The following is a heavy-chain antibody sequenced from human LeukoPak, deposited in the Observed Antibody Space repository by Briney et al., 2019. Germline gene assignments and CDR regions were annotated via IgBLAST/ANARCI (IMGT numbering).Heavy chain of an antibody. J-gene: IGHJ4*02. Sequence: GGSLRLSCAASGFTFDDYGMSWVRQAPGKGLEWVSGINWNGGSTGYADSVKGRFTISRDNSKNTLYLQMNSLRAEDTAVYYCAKDEWELLEVDYWGQGTLVTVSS. CDR2: INWNGGST. D-gene: IGHD1-26*01. CDR3: AKDEWELLEVDY. V-gene: IGHV3-20*04. CDR1: GFTFDDYG.